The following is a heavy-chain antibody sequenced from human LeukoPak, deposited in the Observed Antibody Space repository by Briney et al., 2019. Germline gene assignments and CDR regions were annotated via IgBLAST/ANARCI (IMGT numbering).Heavy chain of an antibody. V-gene: IGHV1-18*01. Sequence: ASVKVSCKAFGYAFTSYGISWVRQDPGQGLEWMGWISAYNGNTNYAQKLQGRVTMTTDTSTSTAYMELRSLRSDDTAVYYCARGAVGVRSVDYWGQGTLVTVSS. CDR1: GYAFTSYG. CDR3: ARGAVGVRSVDY. D-gene: IGHD3-10*01. CDR2: ISAYNGNT. J-gene: IGHJ4*02.